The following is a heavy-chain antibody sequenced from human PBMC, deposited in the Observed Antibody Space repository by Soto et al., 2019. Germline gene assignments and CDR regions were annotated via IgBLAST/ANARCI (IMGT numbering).Heavy chain of an antibody. V-gene: IGHV3-23*01. CDR2: ISGSGGST. CDR1: GFTFTNYA. D-gene: IGHD2-21*01. J-gene: IGHJ6*02. CDR3: ARANIRIAPRMDV. Sequence: GGSLRISCAASGFTFTNYAMSWVRQAPGKGLEWVSAISGSGGSTYYADSVKGRFTISRDNSKNTLYLQMNSLRAEDTAVYYCARANIRIAPRMDVWGQGTTVTVSS.